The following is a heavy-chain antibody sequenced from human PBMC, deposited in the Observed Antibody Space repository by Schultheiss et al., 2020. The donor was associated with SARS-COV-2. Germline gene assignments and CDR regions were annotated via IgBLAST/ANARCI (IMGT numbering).Heavy chain of an antibody. J-gene: IGHJ5*02. D-gene: IGHD5-24*01. Sequence: GSLRLSCAASGFTFSDYYMSWIRQAPGKGLEWIGYIYYSGSTNYNPSLKSRVTISVDTSKNQFSLKLSSVTAADTAVYYCARLRDFNWFDLWGQGTLVTVSS. V-gene: IGHV4-59*01. CDR3: ARLRDFNWFDL. CDR1: GFTFSDYY. CDR2: IYYSGST.